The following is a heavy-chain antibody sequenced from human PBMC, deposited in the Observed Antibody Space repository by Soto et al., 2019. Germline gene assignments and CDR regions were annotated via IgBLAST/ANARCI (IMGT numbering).Heavy chain of an antibody. J-gene: IGHJ1*01. CDR3: ARDRGGTFHL. CDR2: IYDTGRT. CDR1: GGSMTSYY. Sequence: SETLSLTCTVSGGSMTSYYWSWIRQPPGRGLEWIGSIYDTGRTNYNPSLESRVTISVDRSKNQFSLKLTSVTAADRAVYYCARDRGGTFHLWAQGTLVTVSS. D-gene: IGHD1-26*01. V-gene: IGHV4-59*01.